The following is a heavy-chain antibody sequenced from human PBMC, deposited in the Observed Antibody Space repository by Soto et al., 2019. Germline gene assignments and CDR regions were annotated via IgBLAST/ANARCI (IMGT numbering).Heavy chain of an antibody. J-gene: IGHJ4*02. D-gene: IGHD5-18*01. CDR1: GGSFSGYY. CDR3: ARDEGYSYGSRFGY. Sequence: QVQLQQWGAGLLKPSETLSLTCAVYGGSFSGYYWSWIRQPPGKGLEWIGEINHSGSTNYNPSLKSRVTISVDMSKNQFSLKLSSVTAADTAVYYCARDEGYSYGSRFGYWGQGTLVTVSS. V-gene: IGHV4-34*01. CDR2: INHSGST.